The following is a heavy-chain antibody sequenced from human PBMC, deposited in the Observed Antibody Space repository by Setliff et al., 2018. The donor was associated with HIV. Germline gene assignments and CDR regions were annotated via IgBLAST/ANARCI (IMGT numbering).Heavy chain of an antibody. CDR3: AAFFVTPMTTQDF. D-gene: IGHD4-4*01. Sequence: PSETLSLTCTLNGVPLSDYYWNWIRQSPGKGLEWIVEVNHNGNINYNPSLRSRVSASRDMSSNQFSLRLSSVTAADAAVYYCAAFFVTPMTTQDFWGQGTLVTVSS. CDR2: VNHNGNI. V-gene: IGHV4-34*01. J-gene: IGHJ4*02. CDR1: GVPLSDYY.